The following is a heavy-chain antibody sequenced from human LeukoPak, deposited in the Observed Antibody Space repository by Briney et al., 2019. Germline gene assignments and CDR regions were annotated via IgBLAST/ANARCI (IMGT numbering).Heavy chain of an antibody. J-gene: IGHJ4*02. CDR3: ARQNDFRLDY. CDR2: IYPGDSDT. V-gene: IGHV5-51*01. Sequence: GESLMISCKGSGYTFSSYWIGWVRQLPGKGLEWMGIIYPGDSDTRYSPSLQGQVTISVDTSIGTAYLQWSSPKASDTAIYYCARQNDFRLDYWGQGTLVTVSS. CDR1: GYTFSSYW. D-gene: IGHD3-3*01.